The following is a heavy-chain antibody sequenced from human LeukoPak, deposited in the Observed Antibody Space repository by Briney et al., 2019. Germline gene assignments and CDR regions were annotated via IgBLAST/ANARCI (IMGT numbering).Heavy chain of an antibody. D-gene: IGHD3-16*02. CDR2: INHSGRT. CDR1: GESFSGYY. J-gene: IGHJ4*02. V-gene: IGHV4-34*01. Sequence: PSETLSLTCAVYGESFSGYYWSWIRQPPGKGLEWIGEINHSGRTNYNPSLKSRVTISVDTSKNQFSLKLSSVTAADTAVYYCARTRSHDYVWGSYRPRGSFDYWGQGTLVTVSS. CDR3: ARTRSHDYVWGSYRPRGSFDY.